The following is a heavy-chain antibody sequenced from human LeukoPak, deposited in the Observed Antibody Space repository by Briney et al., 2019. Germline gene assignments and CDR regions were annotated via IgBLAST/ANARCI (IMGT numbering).Heavy chain of an antibody. Sequence: GGSLRLSCAASGFTFDDYGMSWVRQAPGKGLEWVSSISSSSSYIYYADSVKGRFTISRDNAKNSLYLQMNSLRAEDTAVYYCARDGYCSSTSCYTPRAMDVWGQGTTVTVSS. CDR3: ARDGYCSSTSCYTPRAMDV. CDR2: ISSSSSYI. CDR1: GFTFDDYG. D-gene: IGHD2-2*02. V-gene: IGHV3-21*01. J-gene: IGHJ6*02.